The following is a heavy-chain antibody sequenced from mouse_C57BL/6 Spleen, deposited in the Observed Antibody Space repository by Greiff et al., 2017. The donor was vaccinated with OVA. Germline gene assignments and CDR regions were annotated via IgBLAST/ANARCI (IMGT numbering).Heavy chain of an antibody. CDR3: ARHNGSSYGYFDV. CDR2: ISSGGSYT. D-gene: IGHD1-1*01. J-gene: IGHJ1*03. V-gene: IGHV5-6*01. Sequence: EVNVVESGGDLVKPGGSLKLSCAASGFTFSSYGMSWVRQTPDKRLEWVATISSGGSYTYYPDSVKGRFTISRDNAKNTLYLQMSSLKSEDTAMYYCARHNGSSYGYFDVWGTGTTVTVSS. CDR1: GFTFSSYG.